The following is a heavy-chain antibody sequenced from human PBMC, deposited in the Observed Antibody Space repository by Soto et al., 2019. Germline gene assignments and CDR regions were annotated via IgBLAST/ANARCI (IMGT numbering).Heavy chain of an antibody. V-gene: IGHV3-30*18. CDR2: ISYDGSNK. CDR3: AKDQGSSGYGPLDY. CDR1: GFTFSSYG. J-gene: IGHJ4*02. Sequence: GGSLRLSCAASGFTFSSYGIHWVRQAPGKGLEWVAVISYDGSNKYYADSVKGRFTISRDNSKNTLYLQMNSLRAEDTAVYYCAKDQGSSGYGPLDYWGQGTLVTVSS. D-gene: IGHD3-22*01.